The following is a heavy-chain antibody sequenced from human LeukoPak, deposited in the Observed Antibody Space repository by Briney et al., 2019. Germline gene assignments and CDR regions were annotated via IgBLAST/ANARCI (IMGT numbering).Heavy chain of an antibody. J-gene: IGHJ4*02. CDR1: GFTVSSNY. CDR2: IYSGGST. Sequence: GGSLRLSCAASGFTVSSNYMSWVRQAPGKGLEWVSVIYSGGSTYYADSVKGRFTISRDNSKNTLYLQMNSLRAEDTAVYYCARDVGLVVAGLVYWGQGTLVTVSS. D-gene: IGHD6-19*01. CDR3: ARDVGLVVAGLVY. V-gene: IGHV3-66*01.